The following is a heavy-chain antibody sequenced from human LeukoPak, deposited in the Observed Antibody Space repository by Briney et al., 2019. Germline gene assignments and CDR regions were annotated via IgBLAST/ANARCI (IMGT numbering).Heavy chain of an antibody. Sequence: ASVKVSCKASGFTFINYYMHWVRQAPGQGLEWLGIINLSGGSTHYPQRFQDRVTMTRDTSTSTVYMELSSLRSEDTAVYYCARDLDYGEKSEDYWGQGTLVTVSS. J-gene: IGHJ4*02. CDR1: GFTFINYY. CDR2: INLSGGST. V-gene: IGHV1-46*01. CDR3: ARDLDYGEKSEDY. D-gene: IGHD4/OR15-4a*01.